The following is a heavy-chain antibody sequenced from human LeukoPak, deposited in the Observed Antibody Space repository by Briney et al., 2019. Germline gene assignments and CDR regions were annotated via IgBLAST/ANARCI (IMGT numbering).Heavy chain of an antibody. D-gene: IGHD3-22*01. V-gene: IGHV3-53*01. CDR2: IYSGGST. CDR1: GFTVSDNY. Sequence: PGGSLRLSCAASGFTVSDNYMSWVRQAPWKGLEWVSVIYSGGSTYYSDSVKGRFTISRDNAKNSLYLQMNSLRAEDTAVYYCARGVDYYDSSGSFDPWGQGTLVTVSS. CDR3: ARGVDYYDSSGSFDP. J-gene: IGHJ5*02.